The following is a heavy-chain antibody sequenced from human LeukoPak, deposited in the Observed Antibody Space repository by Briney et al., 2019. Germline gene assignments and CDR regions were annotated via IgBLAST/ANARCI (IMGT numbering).Heavy chain of an antibody. J-gene: IGHJ4*02. V-gene: IGHV1-18*01. CDR1: GYTFTSYG. D-gene: IGHD2-2*01. CDR2: ISAYNGNT. Sequence: ASVKVSCKASGYTFTSYGISWVRQAPGQGLEWMGWISAYNGNTNYAQKLQGRVTMTTDTSTSTAYMELRSLRSDDTAVYYRASVYCSSTSCYRGGLDYWGQGTLVTVSS. CDR3: ASVYCSSTSCYRGGLDY.